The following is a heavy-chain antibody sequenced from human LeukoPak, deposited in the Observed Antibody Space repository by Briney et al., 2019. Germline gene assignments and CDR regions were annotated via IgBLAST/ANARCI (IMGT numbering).Heavy chain of an antibody. Sequence: PGGSLRLSCAASGCTFSGFAMSWVRRPPGKGLEWVSGISGSGDNTLYADSVKGRFTISRDNSKNTLYLEMNSLRAEDTAIYYCAKMKGHPLPKYYMDVWGQGTTVTVSS. CDR1: GCTFSGFA. V-gene: IGHV3-23*01. D-gene: IGHD1-26*01. CDR2: ISGSGDNT. J-gene: IGHJ6*01. CDR3: AKMKGHPLPKYYMDV.